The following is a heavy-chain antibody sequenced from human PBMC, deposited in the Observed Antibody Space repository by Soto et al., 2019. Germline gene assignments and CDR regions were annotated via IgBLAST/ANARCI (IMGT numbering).Heavy chain of an antibody. Sequence: QVQLVESGGGVVQPGRSLRLSCAASGFTFSSYGMHWVRQAPGKGLEWGAVISYDGSNKYYADSVKGRFTISRDNSKNTLYLQMNSLRAEDTAVYYCAKDRSAIVVVVAATLDYWGQGTLVTVSS. J-gene: IGHJ4*02. CDR1: GFTFSSYG. V-gene: IGHV3-30*18. D-gene: IGHD2-15*01. CDR2: ISYDGSNK. CDR3: AKDRSAIVVVVAATLDY.